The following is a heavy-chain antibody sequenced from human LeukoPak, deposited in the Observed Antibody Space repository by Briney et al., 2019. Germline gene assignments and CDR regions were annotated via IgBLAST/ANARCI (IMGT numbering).Heavy chain of an antibody. J-gene: IGHJ4*02. CDR1: GFTVSSNY. D-gene: IGHD5-18*01. CDR2: IYSGGST. CDR3: ARISGYSYVPYYFDY. Sequence: GGSLRLSCAASGFTVSSNYMSWVRQAPGKGLEWVSVIYSGGSTYYADSVKGRFTISRDNSKNTLYLQMNSLRAEDTAVCYCARISGYSYVPYYFDYWGQGTLVTVSS. V-gene: IGHV3-66*02.